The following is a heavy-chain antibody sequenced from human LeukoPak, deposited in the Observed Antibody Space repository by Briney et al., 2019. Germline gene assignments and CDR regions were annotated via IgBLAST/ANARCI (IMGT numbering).Heavy chain of an antibody. D-gene: IGHD6-19*01. V-gene: IGHV3-66*01. CDR2: IYSGGRT. CDR1: GFTVSSTY. CDR3: ARVGFWGFPALAVAVHYGMDV. J-gene: IGHJ6*02. Sequence: GRSLRLSRSASGFTVSSTYMSWVSQAPGKGLAWDSVIYSGGRTYSADSVKGRFTISRDNSKNTLYLQMNSLRAEDTAVYYCARVGFWGFPALAVAVHYGMDVWGQGTTVTVSS.